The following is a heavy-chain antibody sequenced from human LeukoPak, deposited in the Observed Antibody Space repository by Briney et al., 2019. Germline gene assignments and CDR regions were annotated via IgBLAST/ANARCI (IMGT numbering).Heavy chain of an antibody. CDR3: ARVPYDFWSGYSPYYYYYMDV. CDR2: IYASGKT. V-gene: IGHV4-61*02. Sequence: SQTLSLTCTVSGDSISRGRYYWSWVRQPAGKELEWIGRIYASGKTDYNPYTPSLKSRVTISVDTSKNQFSLNLSSVTAADTAVYYCARVPYDFWSGYSPYYYYYMDVWGKGTTVTVSS. D-gene: IGHD3-3*01. J-gene: IGHJ6*03. CDR1: GDSISRGRYY.